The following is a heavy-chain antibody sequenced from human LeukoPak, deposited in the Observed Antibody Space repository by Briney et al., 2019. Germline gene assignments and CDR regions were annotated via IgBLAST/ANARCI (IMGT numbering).Heavy chain of an antibody. V-gene: IGHV1-8*01. Sequence: ASVKVSCKASGYTFTSYDINWVRQATGQGLEWMGWMNPNSGNTGYAQKFQGRVTMTRNTSISTAYMELSSLRSEDTAVYYCARGGDILTGLGWAYGYCYYGMDVWGQGTTVTVSS. CDR3: ARGGDILTGLGWAYGYCYYGMDV. CDR1: GYTFTSYD. CDR2: MNPNSGNT. J-gene: IGHJ6*02. D-gene: IGHD3-9*01.